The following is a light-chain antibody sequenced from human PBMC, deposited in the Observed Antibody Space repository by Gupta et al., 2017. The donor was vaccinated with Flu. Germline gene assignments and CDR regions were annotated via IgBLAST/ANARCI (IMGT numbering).Light chain of an antibody. Sequence: DIVMTQSPLSLPVTPGEPASISCSSSQSLLHSNGYNYLDWYLQKPGQSPQLLIYLGSDRASGVPDIFSGSGSGTDFTLKISRVEAEDVGIYYCRQALQTPRTFGQGTKVEIK. CDR1: QSLLHSNGYNY. V-gene: IGKV2-28*01. CDR3: RQALQTPRT. J-gene: IGKJ1*01. CDR2: LGS.